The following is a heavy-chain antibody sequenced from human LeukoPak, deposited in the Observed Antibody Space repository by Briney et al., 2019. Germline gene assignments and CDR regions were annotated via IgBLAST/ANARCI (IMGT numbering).Heavy chain of an antibody. J-gene: IGHJ4*02. CDR1: GFIFSNYG. CDR2: IGGIGATI. CDR3: ARVEPESEY. V-gene: IGHV3-23*01. Sequence: GGSLRLSCAASGFIFSNYGMSWVRQAPGKGLEWVSAIGGIGATIYYADSVRGRFTISRDNSKNIVYLQMNSLRDKDTAVYFCARVEPESEYWGQGTLVTVSS. D-gene: IGHD2-2*01.